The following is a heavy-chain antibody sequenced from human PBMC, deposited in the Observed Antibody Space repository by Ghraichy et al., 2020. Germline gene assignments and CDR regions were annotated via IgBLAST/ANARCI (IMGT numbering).Heavy chain of an antibody. CDR3: ARGHRRNCNFDY. V-gene: IGHV4-34*01. CDR1: GGSFSGYY. Sequence: SETLSLTCAVYGGSFSGYYWSWIRQPPGKGLEWIGEINHSGSTNYNPSLKSRVTISVDTSKNQFSLKLSSVTAADTSVYYCARGHRRNCNFDYWGQGTLITVSS. CDR2: INHSGST. D-gene: IGHD1-20*01. J-gene: IGHJ4*02.